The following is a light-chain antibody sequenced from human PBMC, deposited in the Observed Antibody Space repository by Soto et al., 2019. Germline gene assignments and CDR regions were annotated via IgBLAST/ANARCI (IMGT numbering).Light chain of an antibody. V-gene: IGKV1-12*01. CDR3: LQVKSFPRT. Sequence: DIQMTQSPSSVSASVGDTVTITCRASQDINSRLAWFQQKPGRAPKYLIQAASILQSGFPSRFAGSGSGTDFTLTINTLQPEDLATYYCLQVKSFPRTFGQGTKVDSK. CDR2: AAS. CDR1: QDINSR. J-gene: IGKJ1*01.